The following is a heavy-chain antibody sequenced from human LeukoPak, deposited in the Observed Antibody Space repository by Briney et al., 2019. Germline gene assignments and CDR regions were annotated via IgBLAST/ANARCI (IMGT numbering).Heavy chain of an antibody. V-gene: IGHV3-23*01. CDR3: AGGWLLDFDY. Sequence: PGGSLRLSCAASGFTFSSYAMSWVRQAPGKGLEWVSAISGSGGSTNYADSVKGRFTISRDNSKNMLYLQMNSLRAEDTAVYYCAGGWLLDFDYWGQGTLVTVSS. D-gene: IGHD5-12*01. CDR1: GFTFSSYA. CDR2: ISGSGGST. J-gene: IGHJ4*02.